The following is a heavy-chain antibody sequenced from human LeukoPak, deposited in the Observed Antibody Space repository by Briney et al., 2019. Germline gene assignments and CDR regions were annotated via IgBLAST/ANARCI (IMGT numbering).Heavy chain of an antibody. J-gene: IGHJ4*02. CDR2: IYYSGST. D-gene: IGHD2-2*01. CDR3: ARISIVVVPGYFDY. Sequence: PSETLSLTCTVSGGSISSYYWSWIRQPPGKGLEWIGYIYYSGSTYYNPSLKSRVTVSVDTSKNQFSLKLSSVTVADTAVYYCARISIVVVPGYFDYWGQGTLVTVSS. CDR1: GGSISSYY. V-gene: IGHV4-59*08.